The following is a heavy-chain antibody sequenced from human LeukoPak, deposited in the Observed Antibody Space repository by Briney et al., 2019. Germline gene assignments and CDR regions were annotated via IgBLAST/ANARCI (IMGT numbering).Heavy chain of an antibody. CDR3: AKHYYDTSGTPRYFDY. D-gene: IGHD3-22*01. CDR1: GFTFSSYG. Sequence: GGSLRLSCAASGFTFSSYGMSWVRQPPGKGLDWVAGIGGTNGRTYYADSVKGRFTISRDNSMNTLYLQMNSLRDEDTAVYYCAKHYYDTSGTPRYFDYWGQGTLVTVSS. V-gene: IGHV3-23*01. J-gene: IGHJ4*02. CDR2: IGGTNGRT.